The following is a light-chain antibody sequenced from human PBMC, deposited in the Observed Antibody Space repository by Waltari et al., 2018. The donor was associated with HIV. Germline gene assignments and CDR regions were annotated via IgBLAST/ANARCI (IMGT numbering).Light chain of an antibody. CDR3: HQYAASPRT. V-gene: IGKV3-20*01. CDR2: DAS. CDR1: QSVTSSH. J-gene: IGKJ2*01. Sequence: IVLTQSPGTLSLSPGEGATLSCRASQSVTSSHLAWYQQRPGQAPSLLIFDASSRPTGVPDRFSGSGSGTDFTLTISRLEPEDFAVYYCHQYAASPRTFGQGTTVEIK.